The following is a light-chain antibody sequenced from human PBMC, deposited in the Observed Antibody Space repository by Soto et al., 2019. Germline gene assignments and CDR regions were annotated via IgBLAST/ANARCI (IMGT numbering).Light chain of an antibody. CDR2: DFS. Sequence: QSVLTQPRSVSGSPGQSVAISCTGASSDLGGYDYVSWYQQHPGKAPKLIIYDFSKRPSGVPDRFSGYKSGNTASLTISGLQAEDEADYYCCSSPGTYTYVFGTGTKVTVL. V-gene: IGLV2-11*01. CDR3: CSSPGTYTYV. CDR1: SSDLGGYDY. J-gene: IGLJ1*01.